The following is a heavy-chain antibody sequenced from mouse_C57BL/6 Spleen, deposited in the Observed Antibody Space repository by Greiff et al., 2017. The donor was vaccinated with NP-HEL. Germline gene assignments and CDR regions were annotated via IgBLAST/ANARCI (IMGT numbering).Heavy chain of an antibody. V-gene: IGHV5-17*01. CDR1: GFTFSDYG. CDR3: ARGSYRYFDV. CDR2: ISSGSSTI. Sequence: EVKLMESGGGLVKPGGSLKLSCAASGFTFSDYGMHWVRQAPEKGLEWVAYISSGSSTIYYADTVKGRFTISRDNAKNTLFLQMTSLRSEDTAMYYCARGSYRYFDVWGTGTTVTVSS. J-gene: IGHJ1*03.